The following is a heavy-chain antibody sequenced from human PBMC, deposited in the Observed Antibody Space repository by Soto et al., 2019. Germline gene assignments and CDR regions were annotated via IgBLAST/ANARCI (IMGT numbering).Heavy chain of an antibody. D-gene: IGHD3-10*01. CDR2: ISSSSSYI. CDR3: ARDKMVRGVKPYYYYGMDV. Sequence: GGSLRLSCAASGFTFSSYSMNWVRQAPGKGLEWVSSISSSSSYIYYADSVKGRFTISRDNAKNSLYLQMSSLRAEDTAVYYCARDKMVRGVKPYYYYGMDVWGQGTTVTVSS. V-gene: IGHV3-21*01. CDR1: GFTFSSYS. J-gene: IGHJ6*02.